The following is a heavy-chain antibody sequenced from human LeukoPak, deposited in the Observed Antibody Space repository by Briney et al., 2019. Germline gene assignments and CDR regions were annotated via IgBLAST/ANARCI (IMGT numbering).Heavy chain of an antibody. V-gene: IGHV4-4*02. D-gene: IGHD2-15*01. Sequence: PSETLSLTCGVSGGSISNTNWWSWVRQPPGQGLEWIGEISLSGLTNYNPSLKSRVTVSLDKSKNHLSLNLTSVTAADTAVYYCATETECSGGTCYSYGWFDPWGQGTQVIVSS. CDR2: ISLSGLT. CDR1: GGSISNTNW. J-gene: IGHJ5*02. CDR3: ATETECSGGTCYSYGWFDP.